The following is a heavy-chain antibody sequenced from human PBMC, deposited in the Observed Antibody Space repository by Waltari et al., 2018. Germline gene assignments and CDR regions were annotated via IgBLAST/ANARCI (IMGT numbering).Heavy chain of an antibody. CDR1: GFTFSSYW. V-gene: IGHV3-7*04. J-gene: IGHJ3*01. D-gene: IGHD6-19*01. CDR2: IKQHGREK. Sequence: EVQLVESGGGLVQPGGSLRLSCAASGFTFSSYWMTWGRQAPGKGLEWVANIKQHGREKSYVDSVKGRFLMSRDNAKNSLSLQMNSLKAEDTAVYYCARPFRSGWYDGSFDVWGQGTMVTVSS. CDR3: ARPFRSGWYDGSFDV.